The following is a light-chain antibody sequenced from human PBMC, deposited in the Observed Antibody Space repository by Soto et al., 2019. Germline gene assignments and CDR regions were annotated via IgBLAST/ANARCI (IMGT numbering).Light chain of an antibody. J-gene: IGKJ1*01. CDR2: GAS. CDR3: QQYNNWSWT. Sequence: PGERVPLSCMASQSVSSSYLTWYQQKPGQAPRLLIYGASTRATGIPARFSGSGSGTEFTLTISSLQSEDFAVYYCQQYNNWSWTFGQGTKVDI. V-gene: IGKV3-15*01. CDR1: QSVSSSY.